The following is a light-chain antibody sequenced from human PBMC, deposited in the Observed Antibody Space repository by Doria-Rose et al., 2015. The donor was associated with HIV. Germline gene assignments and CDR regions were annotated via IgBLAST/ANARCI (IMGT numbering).Light chain of an antibody. CDR3: QQYYSIPRT. Sequence: VLTQSPDSLTVSLGERATINCKSSQSVLHSSNNKNYLAWYQQKTGQPPKLLIYWASTRESGVPDRFSGSGSGTDFTLTISSLQAEDVAVYYCQQYYSIPRTFGQGTKVEIK. CDR2: WAS. J-gene: IGKJ1*01. CDR1: QSVLHSSNNKNY. V-gene: IGKV4-1*01.